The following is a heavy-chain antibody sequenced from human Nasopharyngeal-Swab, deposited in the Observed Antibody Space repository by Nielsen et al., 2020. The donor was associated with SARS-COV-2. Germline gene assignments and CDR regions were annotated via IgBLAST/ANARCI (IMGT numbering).Heavy chain of an antibody. D-gene: IGHD3-3*01. Sequence: GGSLRLSCAASGFTFSSYSMNWVRQAPGKGLEWVSYISSSSSTIYYADSVKGRFTISRDNAKNSLYLQMNSLRDEDTAVYYCAKILAVGWFLGGYFDYWGQGTLVTVSS. CDR3: AKILAVGWFLGGYFDY. V-gene: IGHV3-48*02. J-gene: IGHJ4*02. CDR1: GFTFSSYS. CDR2: ISSSSSTI.